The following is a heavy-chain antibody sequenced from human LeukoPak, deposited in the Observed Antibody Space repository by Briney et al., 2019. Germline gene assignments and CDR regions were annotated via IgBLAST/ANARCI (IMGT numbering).Heavy chain of an antibody. Sequence: SETLSLTCAVYGGSFSGYYWSWIRQPPGKGLEWIGEINHSGSTNYNPSLKSRVTISVDTSKNQFSLKLSSVTAADTAVYYCARDEGPYYFDYWGQGTLVTVSS. V-gene: IGHV4-34*01. CDR1: GGSFSGYY. CDR2: INHSGST. CDR3: ARDEGPYYFDY. J-gene: IGHJ4*02.